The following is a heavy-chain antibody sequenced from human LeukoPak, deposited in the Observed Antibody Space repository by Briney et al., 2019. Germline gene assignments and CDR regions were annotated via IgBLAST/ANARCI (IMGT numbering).Heavy chain of an antibody. CDR2: IIPIFGTA. D-gene: IGHD3-9*01. J-gene: IGHJ4*02. V-gene: IGHV1-69*13. Sequence: ASVKVSCKASGGTFSSYAISWVRQAPGQGLEWMGGIIPIFGTANYAQKFQGRVTITADESTSTAYMELSSLRSEDTAAYYCAREGSDILSYWGQGTLLTVSS. CDR3: AREGSDILSY. CDR1: GGTFSSYA.